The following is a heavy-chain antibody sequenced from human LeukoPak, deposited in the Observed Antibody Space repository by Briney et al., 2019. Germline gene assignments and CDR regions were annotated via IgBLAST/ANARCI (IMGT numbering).Heavy chain of an antibody. CDR1: GFTFSGSA. CDR3: RAAADLNDY. CDR2: IRSKADSYTT. Sequence: GGSLRLSCAASGFTFSGSAMHWVRQASGKGLEWLGRIRSKADSYTTAYAASVKGRFIVSRDDSKNTAYPQMNSLKTKDTAVYYCRAAADLNDYWGQGTLVTVSS. D-gene: IGHD6-13*01. V-gene: IGHV3-73*01. J-gene: IGHJ4*02.